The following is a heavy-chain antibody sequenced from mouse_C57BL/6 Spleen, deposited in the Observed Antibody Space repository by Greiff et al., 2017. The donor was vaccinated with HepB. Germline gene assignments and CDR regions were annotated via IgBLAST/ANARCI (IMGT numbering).Heavy chain of an antibody. D-gene: IGHD4-1*01. V-gene: IGHV1-42*01. CDR1: GYSFTGYY. CDR3: AVTGTVDY. CDR2: INPSTGGT. J-gene: IGHJ2*01. Sequence: VQLQQSGPELVKPGASVKISCKASGYSFTGYYMNWVKQSPEKSLEWIGEINPSTGGTTYNQKFKAKATLTVDKSSSTAYMQLKSLTSEDSAVYYCAVTGTVDYWGQGTTLTVSS.